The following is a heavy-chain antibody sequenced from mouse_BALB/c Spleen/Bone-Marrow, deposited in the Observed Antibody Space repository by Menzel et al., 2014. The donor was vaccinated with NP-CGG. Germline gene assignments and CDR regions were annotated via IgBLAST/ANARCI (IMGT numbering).Heavy chain of an antibody. Sequence: VQLQQSGAELVRPGALVKLSCKASGFNIKDYYVHWVKQRPEQGLEWIGWIDPENGNTIYDPKFQGKASITADTSSNTAYLQLSSLTCEDTAVYYCASGYYGSSPYWYFDDWGAGTTVTVSS. D-gene: IGHD1-1*01. CDR2: IDPENGNT. J-gene: IGHJ1*01. CDR1: GFNIKDYY. V-gene: IGHV14-1*02. CDR3: ASGYYGSSPYWYFDD.